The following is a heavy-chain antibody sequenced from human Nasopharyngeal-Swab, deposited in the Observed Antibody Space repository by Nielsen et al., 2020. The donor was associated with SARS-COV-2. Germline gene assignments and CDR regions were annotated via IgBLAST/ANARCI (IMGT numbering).Heavy chain of an antibody. CDR3: ARETRSWTGGGAFDI. CDR2: IYYSGST. D-gene: IGHD6-13*01. CDR1: GGSISSYY. V-gene: IGHV4-59*01. J-gene: IGHJ3*02. Sequence: SETLSLTCTVSGGSISSYYWSWIRQLPGKGLEWIGYIYYSGSTNYNPSLKSRITISVDTSKNQFSLKLSSVTAADTAVYYCARETRSWTGGGAFDIWGQGTMVTVSS.